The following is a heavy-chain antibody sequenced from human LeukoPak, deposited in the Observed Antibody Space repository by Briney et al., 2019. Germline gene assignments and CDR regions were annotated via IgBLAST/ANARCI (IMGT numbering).Heavy chain of an antibody. CDR2: IYYSGTT. Sequence: PSETLSLTCTVSGGSISNYYWNWIRQPPGKGLEWIGYIYYSGTTNYNPSLKSRVSMSVDTSKNQFSLKLSSVTAADTAVYYCARRGIVAPFDYWGQGTLVTVSS. D-gene: IGHD1-26*01. CDR3: ARRGIVAPFDY. CDR1: GGSISNYY. J-gene: IGHJ4*02. V-gene: IGHV4-59*12.